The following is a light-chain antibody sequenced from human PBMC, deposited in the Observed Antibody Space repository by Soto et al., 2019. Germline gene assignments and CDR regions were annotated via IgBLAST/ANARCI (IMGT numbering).Light chain of an antibody. Sequence: EIVMTQSPATLSVSPGERATLSCRASQSVSSNLAWYQQQPGQAPRLLMYGASTRATGIPARFSGSESGTEFTITISSLQSEDFAVYYCQQYNNWPPKYTFGEGTKLEIK. V-gene: IGKV3-15*01. CDR2: GAS. J-gene: IGKJ2*01. CDR1: QSVSSN. CDR3: QQYNNWPPKYT.